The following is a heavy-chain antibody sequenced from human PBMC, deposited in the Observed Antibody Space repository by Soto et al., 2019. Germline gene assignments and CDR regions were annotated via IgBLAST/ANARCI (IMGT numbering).Heavy chain of an antibody. CDR2: IIPIFGTA. J-gene: IGHJ5*02. Sequence: GASVKVSCKASGGTFSSYAISWVRQAPGQGLEWMGGIIPIFGTANYAQKFQGRVTITADESTSTAYMELSSLGSEDTAVYYCARGNGYSSSSLWFDPWGQGTLVTVSS. D-gene: IGHD6-6*01. V-gene: IGHV1-69*13. CDR1: GGTFSSYA. CDR3: ARGNGYSSSSLWFDP.